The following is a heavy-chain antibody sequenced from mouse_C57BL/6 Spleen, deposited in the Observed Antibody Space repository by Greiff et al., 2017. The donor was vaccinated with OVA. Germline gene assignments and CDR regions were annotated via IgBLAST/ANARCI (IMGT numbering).Heavy chain of an antibody. CDR3: TRSYGSSYVGYYAMDY. CDR2: IYPGNSDT. CDR1: GYTFTSYW. J-gene: IGHJ4*01. Sequence: EVQLQESGTVLARPGASVKMSCKTSGYTFTSYWMHWVKQRPGQGLEWIGAIYPGNSDTSYNQKFKGKAKLTAVTSASTAYMELSSLTNEDSAVYYCTRSYGSSYVGYYAMDYWGQGTSVTVSS. V-gene: IGHV1-5*01. D-gene: IGHD1-1*01.